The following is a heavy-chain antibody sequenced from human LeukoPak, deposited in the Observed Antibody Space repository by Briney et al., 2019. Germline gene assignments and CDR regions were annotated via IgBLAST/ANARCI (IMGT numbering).Heavy chain of an antibody. CDR3: ARVLSGSWDWFDP. CDR2: INTVGSRI. J-gene: IGHJ5*02. D-gene: IGHD3-22*01. V-gene: IGHV3-74*01. CDR1: GFTFSSYW. Sequence: GGSLRLSCAPCGFTFSSYWMYWVRQAPGKGLVWVSRINTVGSRITYAHSVKGRFTISRDNAMNTVYLQMNSLRAEDTAVYYCARVLSGSWDWFDPWGQGTLVTVSS.